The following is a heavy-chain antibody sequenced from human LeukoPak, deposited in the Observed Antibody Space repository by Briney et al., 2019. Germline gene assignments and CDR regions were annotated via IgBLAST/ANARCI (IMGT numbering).Heavy chain of an antibody. CDR1: GFTVSSNY. V-gene: IGHV3-53*01. D-gene: IGHD3-10*01. CDR2: IYSGGST. CDR3: ARVDALDYYGSGSYYYYMDV. J-gene: IGHJ6*03. Sequence: GGSLRLSCAASGFTVSSNYMSWVRQAPGKGLEWVSVIYSGGSTYYADSVKGRFTISRDNAKNSLYLQMNSLRAEDTALYYCARVDALDYYGSGSYYYYMDVWGKGTTVTVSS.